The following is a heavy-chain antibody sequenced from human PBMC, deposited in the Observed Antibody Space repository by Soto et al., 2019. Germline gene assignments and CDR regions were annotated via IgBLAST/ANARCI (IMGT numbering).Heavy chain of an antibody. CDR1: GGSVTSHH. J-gene: IGHJ6*02. CDR3: ARDLFISSSDMLAAAGPGGLDV. V-gene: IGHV4-59*02. D-gene: IGHD6-13*01. Sequence: SETLSLTCFVSGGSVTSHHWSWIRQFPGQGLEWIAYTSYTGNTNYNPSLQSRVTISLDTSKNQLSLKLTSMTAADTAVYYCARDLFISSSDMLAAAGPGGLDVWGQGTTVTVSS. CDR2: TSYTGNT.